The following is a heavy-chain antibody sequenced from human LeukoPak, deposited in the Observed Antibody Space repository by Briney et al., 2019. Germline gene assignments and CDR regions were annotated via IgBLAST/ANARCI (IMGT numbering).Heavy chain of an antibody. D-gene: IGHD2-2*01. Sequence: PSETLSLTCAVSGGSISSYYWSWIRQPPGKGLEWIGYLYYSGSTNYNPSLKSRVTISVDTSKSQFSLKLSSVTAADTAVYYCARDRPVVPAGYYYYYYMDVWGKGSTVTVSS. J-gene: IGHJ6*03. CDR2: LYYSGST. V-gene: IGHV4-59*01. CDR1: GGSISSYY. CDR3: ARDRPVVPAGYYYYYYMDV.